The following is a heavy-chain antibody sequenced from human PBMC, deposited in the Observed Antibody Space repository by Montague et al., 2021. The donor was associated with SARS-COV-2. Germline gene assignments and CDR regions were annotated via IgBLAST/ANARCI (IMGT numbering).Heavy chain of an antibody. J-gene: IGHJ5*02. CDR3: ARGVTMIAVVMRYNWFGP. V-gene: IGHV4-34*01. D-gene: IGHD3-22*01. CDR2: INHSGNT. CDR1: GGSISGYY. Sequence: SETLSLTCSVSGGSISGYYWSWIRQPPGKGLEWIGEINHSGNTKYNPSLKSRVSISVDTSKNQFSLRLSSVTAADTAVYYCARGVTMIAVVMRYNWFGPWGQGTLVTVSS.